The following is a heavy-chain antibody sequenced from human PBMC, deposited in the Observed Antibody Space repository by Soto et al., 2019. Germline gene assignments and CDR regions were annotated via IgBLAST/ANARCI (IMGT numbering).Heavy chain of an antibody. J-gene: IGHJ4*02. Sequence: PSEILSLTCAVYGGSFSGYYWSWIRQPPGKGLEWIGEINRSGSTNYNPSLKSRATISVDTSKNQFSLKLSSVTAADTAVYYCARDALTGYYYEKWGRGTQVTVSS. CDR3: ARDALTGYYYEK. V-gene: IGHV4-34*01. D-gene: IGHD3-22*01. CDR1: GGSFSGYY. CDR2: INRSGST.